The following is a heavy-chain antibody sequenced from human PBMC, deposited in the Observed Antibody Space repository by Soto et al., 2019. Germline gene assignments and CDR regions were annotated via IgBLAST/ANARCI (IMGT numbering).Heavy chain of an antibody. Sequence: QRLSCEASGFTFSGFDMHWVRQPTGKGLEWVSTIGTAGDTYYAVSVKGRFTISRDNAKNSLSLQMNSLRAGDTAVYFCARGQEVGAHFFDSWGQGTQVTVSS. CDR1: GFTFSGFD. J-gene: IGHJ4*02. CDR3: ARGQEVGAHFFDS. D-gene: IGHD2-15*01. V-gene: IGHV3-13*01. CDR2: IGTAGDT.